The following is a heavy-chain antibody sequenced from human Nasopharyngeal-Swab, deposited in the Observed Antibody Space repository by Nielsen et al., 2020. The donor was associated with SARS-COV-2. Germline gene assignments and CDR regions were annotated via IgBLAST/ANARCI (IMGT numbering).Heavy chain of an antibody. CDR2: INQDGSEK. CDR1: GFTFSSYW. Sequence: GESLKISCAVSGFTFSSYWMSWVRQAPGKGLEWVANINQDGSEKYYVDSVKGRFTISRDNAKNSLYLQMNNLRAEDTAVYYCARSTNPAFGYWGQGTLVTVSS. D-gene: IGHD3-10*01. V-gene: IGHV3-7*04. CDR3: ARSTNPAFGY. J-gene: IGHJ4*02.